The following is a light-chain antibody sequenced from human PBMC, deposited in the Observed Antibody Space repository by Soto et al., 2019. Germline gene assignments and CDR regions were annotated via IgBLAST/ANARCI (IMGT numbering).Light chain of an antibody. Sequence: AIQMTQSPSSLSASVGDRVTITCRASQAIRNDLGWYQQKPGKAPRLLIYARSSLHTGVPSRFSGNGSATDFTLTITSLQPEDFATYYCLQDNSYPWKFGKGTRVEIK. CDR2: ARS. V-gene: IGKV1-6*02. J-gene: IGKJ1*01. CDR1: QAIRND. CDR3: LQDNSYPWK.